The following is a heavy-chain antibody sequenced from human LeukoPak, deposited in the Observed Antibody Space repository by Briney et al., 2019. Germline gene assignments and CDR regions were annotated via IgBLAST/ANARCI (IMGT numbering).Heavy chain of an antibody. D-gene: IGHD2-15*01. V-gene: IGHV3-7*01. Sequence: GGSLRLSCAASGFTFSSYWMSWFGQAPGKGREWVANIKQDGSEKYYVDSVKGRFTISRDNAKNSLYLQMNSLRAEDTAVYYCARGGWWSSDAFDIWGQGTMVTVSS. CDR1: GFTFSSYW. CDR2: IKQDGSEK. J-gene: IGHJ3*02. CDR3: ARGGWWSSDAFDI.